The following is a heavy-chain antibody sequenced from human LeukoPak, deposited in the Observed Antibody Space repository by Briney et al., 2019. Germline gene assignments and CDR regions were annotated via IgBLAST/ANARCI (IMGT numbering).Heavy chain of an antibody. CDR1: GGFFSTYY. CDR3: ARDSWYDSSGSEVDWFDP. CDR2: IYYSGST. D-gene: IGHD3-22*01. J-gene: IGHJ5*02. V-gene: IGHV4-59*01. Sequence: SETLSLTCTVSGGFFSTYYWSWIRQPPGKGLEWVAYIYYSGSTNYNPSLQSRVTISVDKSKNQFSLSLSSVTAADTAVYYCARDSWYDSSGSEVDWFDPWGQGTLVTVSS.